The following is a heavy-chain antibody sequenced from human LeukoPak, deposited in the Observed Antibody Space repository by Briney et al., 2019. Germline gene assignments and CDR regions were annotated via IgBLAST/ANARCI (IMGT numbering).Heavy chain of an antibody. Sequence: SQTLSLTCTVSGGSISSGGYSWSWIRQHPGKGLEWIGYIYYSGSTYYNPSLKSRVTISVDTSKNQFSLKLRSVTAADTAVYYCARGVPVGAVDYWGQGTLVTVSS. CDR1: GGSISSGGYS. D-gene: IGHD1-26*01. CDR3: ARGVPVGAVDY. J-gene: IGHJ4*02. V-gene: IGHV4-31*03. CDR2: IYYSGST.